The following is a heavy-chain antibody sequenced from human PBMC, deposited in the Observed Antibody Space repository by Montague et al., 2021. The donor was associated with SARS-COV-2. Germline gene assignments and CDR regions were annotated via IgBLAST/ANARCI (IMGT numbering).Heavy chain of an antibody. J-gene: IGHJ4*02. D-gene: IGHD3-3*01. CDR3: ARESRLVYLEWSGSYYDDYGFDD. CDR1: GGSIGAYY. V-gene: IGHV4-59*01. CDR2: TSSSGTT. Sequence: SETLSLTCTVSGGSIGAYYWSWIRQPPGKGPEWIGYTSSSGTTNYNPSLKSRITVSVDTSRNQLSLKLSSVTAADTAVYYCARESRLVYLEWSGSYYDDYGFDDWGQGTLVTVSS.